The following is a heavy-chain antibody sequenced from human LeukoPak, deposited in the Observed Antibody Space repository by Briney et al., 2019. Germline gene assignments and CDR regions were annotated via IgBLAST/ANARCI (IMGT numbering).Heavy chain of an antibody. D-gene: IGHD3-22*01. J-gene: IGHJ4*02. V-gene: IGHV4-39*01. CDR1: GVSISSSSYY. CDR3: ARRRYYDSSGCFDY. CDR2: IYCSGST. Sequence: SETLSLTCTVSGVSISSSSYYWGWIRQPPGKGLEWIGSIYCSGSTYYNPSLKSRVTISVDTSKNQFSLKLSSVTAADTAVYYCARRRYYDSSGCFDYWGQGTLVTVSS.